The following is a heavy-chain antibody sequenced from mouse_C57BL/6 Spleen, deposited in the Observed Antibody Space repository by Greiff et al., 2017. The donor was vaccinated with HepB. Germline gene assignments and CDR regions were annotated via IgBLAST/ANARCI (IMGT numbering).Heavy chain of an antibody. CDR2: IYPGGGYT. Sequence: QVQLQQSGAELVRPGTSVKMSCKASGYTFTNYWIGWAKQRPGHGLEWIGDIYPGGGYTNYNEKFKGKATLTADKSSSTAYMQFSSLTSEDSAIYYGARKTICYDYDEGWYFDVWGTGTTVTVSS. D-gene: IGHD2-4*01. J-gene: IGHJ1*03. V-gene: IGHV1-63*01. CDR3: ARKTICYDYDEGWYFDV. CDR1: GYTFTNYW.